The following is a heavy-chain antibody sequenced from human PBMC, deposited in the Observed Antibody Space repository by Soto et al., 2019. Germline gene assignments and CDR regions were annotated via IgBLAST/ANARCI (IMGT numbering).Heavy chain of an antibody. CDR3: AREGGLYDSSGYLAFDI. CDR1: GGSISSYY. J-gene: IGHJ3*02. D-gene: IGHD3-22*01. Sequence: PSETLYLTCTVSGGSISSYYWSWIRQPQGEGLAWIGYIYYSGITNYNPSLKSRVTISVDSSKNHFSLKLSSVTVAYTSVYYCAREGGLYDSSGYLAFDIWGQGTMVT. V-gene: IGHV4-59*01. CDR2: IYYSGIT.